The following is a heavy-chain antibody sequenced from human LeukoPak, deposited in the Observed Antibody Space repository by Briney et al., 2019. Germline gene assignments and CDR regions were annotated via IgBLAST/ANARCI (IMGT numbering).Heavy chain of an antibody. V-gene: IGHV1-46*01. CDR2: ISPSGGST. J-gene: IGHJ6*03. CDR3: AREYYYDRHMDV. Sequence: ASVKVSCKAFGYTFTSNYMHWVRQAPGQGPEWMGVISPSGGSTTYAQKFQGRVTLTRDMSTSTDYLELSSLRSEDTAVYYCAREYYYDRHMDVWGKGTTVTVSS. D-gene: IGHD3-22*01. CDR1: GYTFTSNY.